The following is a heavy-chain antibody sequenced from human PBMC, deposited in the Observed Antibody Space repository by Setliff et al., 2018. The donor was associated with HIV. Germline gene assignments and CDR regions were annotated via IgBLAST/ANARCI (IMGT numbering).Heavy chain of an antibody. D-gene: IGHD6-13*01. V-gene: IGHV3-30*02. Sequence: PGGSLRLSCVASGFTFSSFGMHWVRQAPGKGLEWVAVIWYDGINKNYADSVKGRFTISRDNSKNTVYLQMNSLRPEDTALYYCAKADDGAAAGPAPWGQGTQVTVSS. CDR3: AKADDGAAAGPAP. J-gene: IGHJ5*02. CDR2: IWYDGINK. CDR1: GFTFSSFG.